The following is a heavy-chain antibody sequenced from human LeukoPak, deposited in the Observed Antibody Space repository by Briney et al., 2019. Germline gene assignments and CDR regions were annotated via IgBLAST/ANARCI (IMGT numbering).Heavy chain of an antibody. J-gene: IGHJ3*02. V-gene: IGHV4-39*07. CDR3: ARVPSVIDAFDI. D-gene: IGHD2-21*01. CDR1: GGSISTNNYY. Sequence: SETLSLTCTVSGGSISTNNYYWGWIRQPPGKGLEWIGSIYYSGSTYYNPSLKSRLTISVDTSKNHFSLRLSSMTAADTAVYYCARVPSVIDAFDIWGQGTMVTVSS. CDR2: IYYSGST.